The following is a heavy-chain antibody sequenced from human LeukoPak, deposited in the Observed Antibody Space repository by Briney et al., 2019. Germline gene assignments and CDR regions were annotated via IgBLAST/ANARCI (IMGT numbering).Heavy chain of an antibody. J-gene: IGHJ4*02. CDR2: INSYGSNT. CDR1: GFAFSSHW. Sequence: GGSLRLSCAASGFAFSSHWMHWVRQVPGKALVWVSRINSYGSNTIYADSVEGRFTISRDNAKNTLYLQMNSLRGEDTAVYYCTRDLMDYDYGDKGGNYWGQGTLVTVSS. V-gene: IGHV3-74*01. D-gene: IGHD4-23*01. CDR3: TRDLMDYDYGDKGGNY.